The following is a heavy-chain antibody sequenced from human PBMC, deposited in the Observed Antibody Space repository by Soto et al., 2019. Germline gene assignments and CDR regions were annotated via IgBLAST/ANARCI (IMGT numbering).Heavy chain of an antibody. D-gene: IGHD1-1*01. Sequence: QVQLVESGGGVVQPGRSLRLSCAASGFTFSSYGMHWVRQAPGKGLEWVAVISYDGSNKYYADSVKGRFTISRDNSKNTLYLQMNTLRAEETAVYYCAKGNDLRRRNYYYYDGMDVWGQGTTVTVSS. J-gene: IGHJ6*02. V-gene: IGHV3-30*18. CDR3: AKGNDLRRRNYYYYDGMDV. CDR1: GFTFSSYG. CDR2: ISYDGSNK.